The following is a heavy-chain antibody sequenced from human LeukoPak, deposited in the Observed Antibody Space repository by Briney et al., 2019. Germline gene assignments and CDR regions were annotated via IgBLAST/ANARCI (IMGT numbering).Heavy chain of an antibody. CDR2: IGGSGGST. J-gene: IGHJ4*02. CDR1: GFTFSSYA. V-gene: IGHV3-23*01. D-gene: IGHD6-19*01. CDR3: ARGGDSSDCDY. Sequence: GGSLRLSCAASGFTFSSYAMSWVRQAPGKGLEWVSAIGGSGGSTYYADSVKGRFTISRDNSKNTLYLQMNSLRAEDTAVYYCARGGDSSDCDYWGQGTLVTVSS.